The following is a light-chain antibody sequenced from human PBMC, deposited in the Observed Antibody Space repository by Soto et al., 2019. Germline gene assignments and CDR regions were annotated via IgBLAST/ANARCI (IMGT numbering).Light chain of an antibody. Sequence: EIVMTQPPATLSVSPGERATLSCRASQSVSSNLAWYQQKPGQAPRLLIYGASTRATGIPARFSGSGSGTEFTLTISSLQSEDFAVYYCQQYNNWPGWTFGQGTKVDIK. V-gene: IGKV3-15*01. CDR3: QQYNNWPGWT. J-gene: IGKJ1*01. CDR1: QSVSSN. CDR2: GAS.